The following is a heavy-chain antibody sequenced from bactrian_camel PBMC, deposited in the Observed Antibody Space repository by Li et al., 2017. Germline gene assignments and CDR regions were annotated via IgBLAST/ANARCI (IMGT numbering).Heavy chain of an antibody. J-gene: IGHJ7*01. D-gene: IGHD5*01. CDR1: GYGFSDLC. CDR2: IASNGRT. V-gene: IGHV3S53*01. Sequence: HVQLVESGGGSVQAGGSLRLSCVVSGYGFSDLCLAWFRQASGKEREGVATIASNGRTEFAGSVKGRFDISKDMTKNTWYLQMNDLKPEDTSMYYCAADPRPHICRAIISGETIGHSVNYGM.